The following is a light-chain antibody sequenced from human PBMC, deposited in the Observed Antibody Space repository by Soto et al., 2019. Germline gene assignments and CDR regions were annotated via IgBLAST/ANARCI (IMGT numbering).Light chain of an antibody. V-gene: IGKV1-39*01. CDR1: QSISNH. CDR3: QQSYSSPPT. CDR2: AAS. J-gene: IGKJ1*01. Sequence: DIQMTQPPSSLSASVEDRVIITCRASQSISNHLNWYQQKPGKAPKLLIFAASSLQSGVPSRVSCSRSGPAFSLTISSLQPADFATYYCQQSYSSPPTFGQGTKVEIK.